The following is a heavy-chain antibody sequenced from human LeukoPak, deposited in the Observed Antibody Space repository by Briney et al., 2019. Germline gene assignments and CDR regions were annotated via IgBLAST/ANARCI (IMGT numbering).Heavy chain of an antibody. V-gene: IGHV3-7*01. J-gene: IGHJ4*02. Sequence: GGSLRLSCEGSAFIFSGHWMNWVRQTPGKGLEWVASIKEDGSERQYVDSVKGRFTISRDNAKNSLYLQMNSLRAEDTAVYYCARASDSGSYYNAYYFDYWGQGTLVTVSS. CDR3: ARASDSGSYYNAYYFDY. CDR1: AFIFSGHW. D-gene: IGHD3-10*01. CDR2: IKEDGSER.